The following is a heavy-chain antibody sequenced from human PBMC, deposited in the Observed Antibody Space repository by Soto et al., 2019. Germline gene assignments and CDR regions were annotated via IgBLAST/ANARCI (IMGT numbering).Heavy chain of an antibody. CDR2: IYSGGST. J-gene: IGHJ6*03. CDR1: GFTVSSNY. CDR3: ARERSGYDYYYYYYMDV. D-gene: IGHD5-12*01. Sequence: GGSLRLSCAASGFTVSSNYMSWVRQAPGKGLEWVSVIYSGGSTYYADSVKGRFTISRHNSKNTLYLQMNSLRAGDTAVYYCARERSGYDYYYYYYMDVWGKGTTVTVSS. V-gene: IGHV3-53*04.